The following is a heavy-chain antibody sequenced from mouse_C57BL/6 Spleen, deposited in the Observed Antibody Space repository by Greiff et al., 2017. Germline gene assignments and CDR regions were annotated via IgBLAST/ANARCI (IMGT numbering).Heavy chain of an antibody. V-gene: IGHV1-15*01. D-gene: IGHD1-1*01. CDR2: IDPETGGT. J-gene: IGHJ4*01. Sequence: VQLVESGAELVRPGASVTLSCKASGYTFTDYEMHWVKQTPVHGLEWIGAIDPETGGTAYNQKFKGKAILTADKSSSTAYMELRSLTSEDSAVYYWTRSDYYGSSPYAMDYWGQGTSVTVSS. CDR1: GYTFTDYE. CDR3: TRSDYYGSSPYAMDY.